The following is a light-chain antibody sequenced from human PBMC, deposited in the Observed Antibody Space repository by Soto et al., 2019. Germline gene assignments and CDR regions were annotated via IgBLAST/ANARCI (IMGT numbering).Light chain of an antibody. J-gene: IGLJ2*01. CDR1: SSNIGAGYD. Sequence: QSVLTQPPSVSGAPGQRVTISCTGSSSNIGAGYDVHWYQQLPGTAPKLLIYGNSNRPSGVPDRVSGSKSGTSASLAITGLQAEDEADYYCQSYDSSLSGQEVFGGGTKVTVL. CDR2: GNS. V-gene: IGLV1-40*01. CDR3: QSYDSSLSGQEV.